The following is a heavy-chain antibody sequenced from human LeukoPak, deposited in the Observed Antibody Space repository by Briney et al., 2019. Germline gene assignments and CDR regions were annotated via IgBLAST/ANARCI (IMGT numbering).Heavy chain of an antibody. CDR3: ARGRYSGYVWGDR. CDR1: GFTFSSYD. CDR2: IHSSGSTI. D-gene: IGHD5-12*01. Sequence: GGSLRLSCAASGFTFSSYDMIWVRQAPGKGLEWVSYIHSSGSTIYYADSVKGRFTISRDNAKNSLYLQMNGLRAEDTAVYFCARGRYSGYVWGDRWGQGTLVTVSS. J-gene: IGHJ5*02. V-gene: IGHV3-48*03.